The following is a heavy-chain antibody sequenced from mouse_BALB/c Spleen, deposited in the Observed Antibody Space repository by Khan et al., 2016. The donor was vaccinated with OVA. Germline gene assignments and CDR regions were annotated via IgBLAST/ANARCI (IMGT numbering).Heavy chain of an antibody. V-gene: IGHV3-8*02. D-gene: IGHD2-14*01. Sequence: EVQLQESGPSLVKPSQTLSLTCSVTGDSITSGYWNWIRKFPGNKLEYMGYISSSDSTFDNPYLKSRISITRDTSKNKYYLQLNSVTTEDTATYYCARWNYRYDGYFDYWGQGTTLTVSS. CDR2: ISSSDST. CDR3: ARWNYRYDGYFDY. CDR1: GDSITSGY. J-gene: IGHJ2*01.